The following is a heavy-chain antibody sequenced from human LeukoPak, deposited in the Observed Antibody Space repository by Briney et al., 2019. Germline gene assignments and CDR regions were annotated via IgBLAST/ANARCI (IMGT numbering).Heavy chain of an antibody. J-gene: IGHJ5*02. CDR3: TKEGAVTGSMWFDH. CDR1: GFTFSSYG. D-gene: IGHD6-19*01. V-gene: IGHV3-30*18. Sequence: PGRSLRLSCAASGFTFSSYGIHWVRQAPGKGLEWVAVISFDGRTTYYAASVKGRFTISRDNSKSTMYVQMNSLRTEGTAVYYCTKEGAVTGSMWFDHWGQGILVTVSS. CDR2: ISFDGRTT.